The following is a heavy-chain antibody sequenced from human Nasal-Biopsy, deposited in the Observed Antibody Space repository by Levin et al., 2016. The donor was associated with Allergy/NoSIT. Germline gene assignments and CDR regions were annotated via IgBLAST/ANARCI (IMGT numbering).Heavy chain of an antibody. J-gene: IGHJ4*02. V-gene: IGHV3-23*01. CDR1: GFTVVRYA. CDR3: ARERLAIPAAGFAI. Sequence: GGSLRLSCAASGFTVVRYAVSWVRQTPGKGLEWVSRISGGGGTTYFADSVKGRFTISRDNSKNTVYLQMNNLRGDDTALYYCARERLAIPAAGFAIWGQGTPVTVSS. CDR2: ISGGGGTT. D-gene: IGHD2-2*01.